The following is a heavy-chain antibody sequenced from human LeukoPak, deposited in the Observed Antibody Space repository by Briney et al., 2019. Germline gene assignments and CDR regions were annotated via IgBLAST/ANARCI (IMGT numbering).Heavy chain of an antibody. CDR3: AGGEPYVY. J-gene: IGHJ4*02. D-gene: IGHD1-14*01. CDR2: IGDSGSHT. CDR1: GFAFDSFA. V-gene: IGHV3-23*01. Sequence: GGSLRLSCAASGFAFDSFAMSWVRQAPGQGLAWVSSIGDSGSHTYYADSVKGRFTISRDNSKNTMYLQMNSLRVEDTAMYYCAGGEPYVYWGQGTLVTVSS.